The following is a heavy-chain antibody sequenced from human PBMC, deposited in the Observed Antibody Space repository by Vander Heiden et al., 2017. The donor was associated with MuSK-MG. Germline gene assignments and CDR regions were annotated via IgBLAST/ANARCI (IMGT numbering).Heavy chain of an antibody. CDR1: GYTFTSYY. Sequence: QVQLVQSGAEVKKPGASVKVSCTASGYTFTSYYMHWVRQAPGQGLEWMGIINPSGGSTSYAQKFQGRVTMTRDTSTSTVYMELSSLRSEDTAVYYCARGNSESWLLEDWFDPWGQGTLVTVSS. J-gene: IGHJ5*02. V-gene: IGHV1-46*01. CDR2: INPSGGST. D-gene: IGHD2-21*02. CDR3: ARGNSESWLLEDWFDP.